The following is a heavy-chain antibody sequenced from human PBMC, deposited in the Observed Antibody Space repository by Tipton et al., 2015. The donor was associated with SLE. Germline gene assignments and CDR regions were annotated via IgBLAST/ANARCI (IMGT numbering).Heavy chain of an antibody. J-gene: IGHJ6*02. D-gene: IGHD3-10*01. CDR2: IYYSGTSN. V-gene: IGHV4-59*12. CDR3: TRGGFREPDYHYYGMDV. Sequence: TLSLTCTVSGDSISNYYWSWIRQPPGKGLDWIGYIYYSGTSNNYNPSLKSRVTISLDTSKNQFSLKLTSVTAADTAVYYCTRGGFREPDYHYYGMDVWGQGTTVTVSS. CDR1: GDSISNYY.